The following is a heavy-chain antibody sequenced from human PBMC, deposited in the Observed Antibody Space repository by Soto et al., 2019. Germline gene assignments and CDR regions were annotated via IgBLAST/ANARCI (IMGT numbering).Heavy chain of an antibody. D-gene: IGHD2-21*01. CDR3: ARDSYCGGDCYSVDPDAFDI. Sequence: PSQTLSLTCAISGDSVSSNSAAWNWSRQSPSRGLEWLGRTYYRSKWYNDYAVSVKSRITINPDTSKNQFSLQLNSVTPEDTAVYYCARDSYCGGDCYSVDPDAFDIWGQGTMVTVSS. V-gene: IGHV6-1*01. CDR2: TYYRSKWYN. J-gene: IGHJ3*02. CDR1: GDSVSSNSAA.